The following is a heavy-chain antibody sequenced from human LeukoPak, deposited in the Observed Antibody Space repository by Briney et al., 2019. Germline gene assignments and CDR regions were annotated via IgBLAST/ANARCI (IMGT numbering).Heavy chain of an antibody. J-gene: IGHJ2*01. CDR1: GFTFSNYG. D-gene: IGHD3-22*01. CDR3: AKGRIVVVITADFDL. V-gene: IGHV3-30*02. CDR2: VRSDGGIK. Sequence: GGSLRLSCAASGFTFSNYGMHWVRQAPGKGLEWVAFVRSDGGIKYYADSVKGRFTISRDNSKNTLYLQMNSLRAEDTAVYYCAKGRIVVVITADFDLWGRGTLVTVSS.